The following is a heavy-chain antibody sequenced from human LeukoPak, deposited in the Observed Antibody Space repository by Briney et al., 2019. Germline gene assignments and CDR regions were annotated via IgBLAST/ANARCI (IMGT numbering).Heavy chain of an antibody. CDR1: GFTFSSYA. CDR3: ARDEGGWGYFDY. D-gene: IGHD3-16*01. Sequence: PGRSLRLSCAASGFTFSSYAMHWVRQAPGKGLEWVAVISYDGNYKYYADSVKGRSTISRDNSKNTLYLQMNSLRADDTAVYYCARDEGGWGYFDYWGQGTLVTVSS. V-gene: IGHV3-30*04. CDR2: ISYDGNYK. J-gene: IGHJ4*02.